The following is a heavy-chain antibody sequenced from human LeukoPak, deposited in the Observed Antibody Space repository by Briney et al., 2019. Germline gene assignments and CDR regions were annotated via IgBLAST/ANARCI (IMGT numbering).Heavy chain of an antibody. V-gene: IGHV1-18*01. CDR1: GYTFTSYG. J-gene: IGHJ5*02. D-gene: IGHD3-16*02. CDR3: AREVRPRLEELSRWFDP. CDR2: ISAYNGNT. Sequence: ASVKVSCKASGYTFTSYGISWVRQAPGQGLEWMGWISAYNGNTNYAQKLQGRVTMTTDTSTSTAYMELRSLRSDDTAVYYCAREVRPRLEELSRWFDPWGQGTLVTVSS.